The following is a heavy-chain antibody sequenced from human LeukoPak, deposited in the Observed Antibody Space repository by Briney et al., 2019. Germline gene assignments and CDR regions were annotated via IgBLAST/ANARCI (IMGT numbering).Heavy chain of an antibody. CDR2: ISSSSGAT. D-gene: IGHD2-21*01. CDR1: GFTFSSFS. CDR3: ARDSAYCFDY. Sequence: PGGSLRLSCAASGFTFSSFSMNWVRQAPGKGPEWVSYISSSSGATYYADSVKGRFTISRDNAKNSLYLQMNSLRDEDTAVYFCARDSAYCFDYWGQGSLVTVSS. V-gene: IGHV3-48*02. J-gene: IGHJ4*02.